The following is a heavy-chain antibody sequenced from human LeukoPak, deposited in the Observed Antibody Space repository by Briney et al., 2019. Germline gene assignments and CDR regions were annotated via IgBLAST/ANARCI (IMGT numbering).Heavy chain of an antibody. J-gene: IGHJ3*02. CDR2: IYTSGST. D-gene: IGHD6-13*01. V-gene: IGHV4-4*07. CDR3: ARNKRISSSWQKDAFDI. Sequence: SETLSLTCTVSGGSISSYDWSWIRQPAGKGLEWIGRIYTSGSTNYNPSLKSRVTMSVDTSKNQFSLKLSSVTAADTAVYYCARNKRISSSWQKDAFDIWGQGTMVTVSS. CDR1: GGSISSYD.